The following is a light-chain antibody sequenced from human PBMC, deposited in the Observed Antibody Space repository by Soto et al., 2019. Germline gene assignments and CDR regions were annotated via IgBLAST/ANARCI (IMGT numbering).Light chain of an antibody. CDR3: QHYNSYSEA. Sequence: DIQMTQSPSSLSASVGDRVTITCRASQSISSYLNWHQQKPGKAPKLLIYAASSLQSGVPSRFSGSGSGTEFTLTISSLQPDDFATYYCQHYNSYSEAFGQGTKVDIK. J-gene: IGKJ1*01. CDR1: QSISSY. CDR2: AAS. V-gene: IGKV1-39*01.